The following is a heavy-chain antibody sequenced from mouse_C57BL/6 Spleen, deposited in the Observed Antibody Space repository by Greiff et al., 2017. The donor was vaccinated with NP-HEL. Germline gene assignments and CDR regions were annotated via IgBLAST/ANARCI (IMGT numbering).Heavy chain of an antibody. CDR2: IYPRSGNT. CDR3: AITTTVVAPFDY. J-gene: IGHJ2*01. D-gene: IGHD1-1*01. Sequence: VQLQQSGAELARPGASVKLSCKASGYTFTSYGISWVKQRTGQGLEWIGEIYPRSGNTYYNAKFKGQATLTADKSSSTAYMELRSLTSEDSAVYFCAITTTVVAPFDYWGQGTTLTVSS. V-gene: IGHV1-81*01. CDR1: GYTFTSYG.